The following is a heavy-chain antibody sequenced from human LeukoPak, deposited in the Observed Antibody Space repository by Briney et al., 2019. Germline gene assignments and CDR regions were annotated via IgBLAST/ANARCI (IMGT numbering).Heavy chain of an antibody. CDR1: VYTVTSYG. CDR3: ARTTMVRGVSPFDY. J-gene: IGHJ4*02. CDR2: ISAYNGNT. V-gene: IGHV1-18*04. Sequence: GASVKVSCKASVYTVTSYGISWVRQAPGQGLEWMGWISAYNGNTNNAQKLQGRVTMTTDTSTSTAYMELRSLRSDDTAVYYCARTTMVRGVSPFDYWGQGTLVTVPS. D-gene: IGHD3-10*01.